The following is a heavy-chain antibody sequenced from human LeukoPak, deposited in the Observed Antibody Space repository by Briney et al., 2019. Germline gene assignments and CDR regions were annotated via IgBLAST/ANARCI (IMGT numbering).Heavy chain of an antibody. CDR2: IYHSGST. J-gene: IGHJ4*02. Sequence: KPSETLSLTCTVSGYSISTGYYWDWIRQPPGEGPDWIGSIYHSGSTYYNPSLKGRVTISRDTSKNQFSLKLSSVTAADTAVYYCARDLRYFSLWGQGTLVTVSS. CDR1: GYSISTGYY. V-gene: IGHV4-38-2*02. CDR3: ARDLRYFSL. D-gene: IGHD3-9*01.